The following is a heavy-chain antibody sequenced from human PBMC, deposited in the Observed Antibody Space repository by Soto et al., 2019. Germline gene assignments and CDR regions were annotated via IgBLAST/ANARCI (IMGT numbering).Heavy chain of an antibody. CDR3: AKPDHVDTAMVSK. V-gene: IGHV3-30*18. D-gene: IGHD5-18*01. J-gene: IGHJ4*02. Sequence: QVQLVESGGGVVQPGRSLRLSCAASGFTFSSYGMHWVRQAPGKGLEWVAVISYDGSNKYYADSVKGRFTISRDNSKNTLYLQMNSLRAEDTAVYYCAKPDHVDTAMVSKWGQGTLVTVSS. CDR2: ISYDGSNK. CDR1: GFTFSSYG.